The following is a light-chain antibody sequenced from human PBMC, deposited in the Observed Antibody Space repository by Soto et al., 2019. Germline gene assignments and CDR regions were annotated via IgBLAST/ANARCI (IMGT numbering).Light chain of an antibody. V-gene: IGKV3-15*01. CDR3: QHYNNWPPWT. CDR2: GAS. J-gene: IGKJ1*01. CDR1: QSVSSN. Sequence: ETVMTQSPATLSVSPGERVTLSCRASQSVSSNLAWYQQKPGQAPRLLIYGASTRAPGVPARFGGSGSETEFTLIISSLQSEDFAVYYCQHYNNWPPWTFGQGTKVEVK.